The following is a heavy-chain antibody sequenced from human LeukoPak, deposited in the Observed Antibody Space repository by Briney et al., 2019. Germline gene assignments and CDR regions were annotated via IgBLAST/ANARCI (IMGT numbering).Heavy chain of an antibody. CDR2: IRGSGVGS. V-gene: IGHV3-23*01. Sequence: GGSLRLSCEASGFPFSDYAMTWVRQAPGKGLEWVSSIRGSGVGSSYADSVKGRFTMTRDNSRNTLYLQMNSLRAGDTAVYFCGRDLNGDYVGAFEFWGPGTLVTVSS. J-gene: IGHJ3*01. CDR1: GFPFSDYA. CDR3: GRDLNGDYVGAFEF. D-gene: IGHD4-17*01.